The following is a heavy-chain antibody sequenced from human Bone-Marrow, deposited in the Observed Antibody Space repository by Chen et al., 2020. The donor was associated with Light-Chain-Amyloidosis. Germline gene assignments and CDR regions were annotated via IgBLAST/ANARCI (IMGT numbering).Heavy chain of an antibody. D-gene: IGHD3-3*01. CDR2: IYYSGST. CDR3: APDFWSGFGWGWFDP. J-gene: IGHJ5*02. CDR1: GGSISSSSYY. V-gene: IGHV4-39*01. Sequence: QLQLQESGQGLVKPSETLSLTCTVSGGSISSSSYYWGWIRQPPGKGLEWIGSIYYSGSTYYNPSLKSRVTISVDTSKNQFSLKLSSVTAADTAVYYCAPDFWSGFGWGWFDPWGQGTLVTVSS.